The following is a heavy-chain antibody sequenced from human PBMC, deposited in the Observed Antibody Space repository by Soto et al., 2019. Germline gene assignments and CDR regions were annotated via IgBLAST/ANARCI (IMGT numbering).Heavy chain of an antibody. D-gene: IGHD5-18*01. CDR1: GVTFISYW. CDR2: IDTDGSDT. J-gene: IGHJ4*02. Sequence: GDALRLSSAASGVTFISYWMHWVPQAPGKGLVWVSYIDTDGSDTKYADSVKGRFTISRDNAKNTVYLQMNSLRAEDTAVYDCATLNRFGSDDWGQGTLVTVST. V-gene: IGHV3-74*03. CDR3: ATLNRFGSDD.